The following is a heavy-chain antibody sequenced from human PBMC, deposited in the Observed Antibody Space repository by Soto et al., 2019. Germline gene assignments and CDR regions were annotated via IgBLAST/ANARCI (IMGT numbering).Heavy chain of an antibody. CDR2: ISSHGTKS. J-gene: IGHJ4*02. CDR3: ARDDVGGPYLIDY. CDR1: GFTFSNYA. D-gene: IGHD1-26*01. V-gene: IGHV3-30-3*01. Sequence: QVQLVESGGGVVQPGRSLRLSCAASGFTFSNYAMHWVRQAPGKGLEWVAVISSHGTKSYYADSVRGRFTISRDNSENTLYLQMNSLRPEDTAVYYCARDDVGGPYLIDYWGQGTLVTVSS.